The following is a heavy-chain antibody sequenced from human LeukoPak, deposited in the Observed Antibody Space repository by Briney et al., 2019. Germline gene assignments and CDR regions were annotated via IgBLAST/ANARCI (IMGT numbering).Heavy chain of an antibody. CDR2: INHSGST. CDR3: ARALHGYQLSGGYYFDY. Sequence: PSETLSLTCAVYRGSFSGYYWSWIRQPPGKGLEWIGEINHSGSTNYNPSLKSRVTISVDTSKNQFSLKLSSVTAADTAVYYCARALHGYQLSGGYYFDYWGQGTLVTVSS. CDR1: RGSFSGYY. V-gene: IGHV4-34*01. D-gene: IGHD5-24*01. J-gene: IGHJ4*02.